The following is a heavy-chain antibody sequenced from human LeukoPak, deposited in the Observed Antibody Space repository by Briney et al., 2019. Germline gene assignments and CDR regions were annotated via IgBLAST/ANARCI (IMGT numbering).Heavy chain of an antibody. CDR1: GFTFSTYS. Sequence: GGSLRLSCAASGFTFSTYSMTWVRQAPGKGLEWVAVISYDGSNKYYADSVKGRFTISRDNSKNTLYLQMNSLRAEDTAVYYCARNGITMIVELDYWGQGTLVTVSS. D-gene: IGHD3-22*01. V-gene: IGHV3-30*03. J-gene: IGHJ4*02. CDR3: ARNGITMIVELDY. CDR2: ISYDGSNK.